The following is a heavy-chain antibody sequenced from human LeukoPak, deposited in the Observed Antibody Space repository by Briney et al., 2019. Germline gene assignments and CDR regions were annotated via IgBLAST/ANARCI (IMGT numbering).Heavy chain of an antibody. V-gene: IGHV3-23*01. Sequence: GGSLRLSCAASGFTFSSYAMGWVRQAPGKELEWVSAITASGGNTYYADSVKGRFTISRDNSKNTLYLQVNSLRAEDTAVYYCAKGNGYSYGRYYFDYWGQGTLVTVSS. CDR3: AKGNGYSYGRYYFDY. D-gene: IGHD5-18*01. CDR2: ITASGGNT. J-gene: IGHJ4*02. CDR1: GFTFSSYA.